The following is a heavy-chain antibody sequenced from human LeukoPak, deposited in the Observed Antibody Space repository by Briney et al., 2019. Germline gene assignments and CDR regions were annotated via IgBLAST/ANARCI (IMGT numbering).Heavy chain of an antibody. CDR3: ALFEFWSGYPFDY. Sequence: PGGSLRLSCAASGFTFSSYSMNWVRQAPGRGLEWVANIKQDGSEKYYVDSVKGRFTISRDNAKNSLYLQMNSLRAEDTAVYYCALFEFWSGYPFDYWGQGTLVTVSS. J-gene: IGHJ4*02. V-gene: IGHV3-7*01. D-gene: IGHD3-3*01. CDR1: GFTFSSYS. CDR2: IKQDGSEK.